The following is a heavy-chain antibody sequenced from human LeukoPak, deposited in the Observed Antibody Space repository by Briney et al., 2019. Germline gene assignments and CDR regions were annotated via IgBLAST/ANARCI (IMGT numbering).Heavy chain of an antibody. J-gene: IGHJ5*02. CDR3: ARDELKVKSFDP. V-gene: IGHV3-21*01. D-gene: IGHD3-22*01. Sequence: PGESLKISCAASGFTFSTYSMNWVRQAPGKGLEGVSSISSSSSYIYYADSVKGRFTISRDNAKNSLYLQMNSLRAEDTAVYYCARDELKVKSFDPWGQGTLVTVSS. CDR1: GFTFSTYS. CDR2: ISSSSSYI.